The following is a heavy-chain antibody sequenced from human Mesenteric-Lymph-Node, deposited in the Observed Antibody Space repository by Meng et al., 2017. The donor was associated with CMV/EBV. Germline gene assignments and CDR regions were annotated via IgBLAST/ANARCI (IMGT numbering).Heavy chain of an antibody. D-gene: IGHD3-22*01. V-gene: IGHV1-2*02. Sequence: ASVKVSCKASGYNFIDHYIHWVRQAPGQGLEWMGWINPSFSGTDYAQRFQGRVTMTRDTSISTAYMELSGLTSDDTAVYYCARDYYKSSGYNWRGAFDIWGQGTMVTVSS. CDR2: INPSFSGT. J-gene: IGHJ3*02. CDR1: GYNFIDHY. CDR3: ARDYYKSSGYNWRGAFDI.